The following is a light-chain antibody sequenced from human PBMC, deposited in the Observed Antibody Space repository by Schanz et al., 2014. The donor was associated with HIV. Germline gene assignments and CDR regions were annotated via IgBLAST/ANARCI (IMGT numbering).Light chain of an antibody. Sequence: QSVLTQPPSASGTPGQRVTISCSGSSSNIKINAVNWYQQLPGTAPKLLIYRNNQRPSGVPDRFSGSKSGTSASLAISGLQSEDEADYYCAAWDDSLNGVVFGGGTKLTVL. J-gene: IGLJ2*01. CDR3: AAWDDSLNGVV. CDR1: SSNIKINA. CDR2: RNN. V-gene: IGLV1-44*01.